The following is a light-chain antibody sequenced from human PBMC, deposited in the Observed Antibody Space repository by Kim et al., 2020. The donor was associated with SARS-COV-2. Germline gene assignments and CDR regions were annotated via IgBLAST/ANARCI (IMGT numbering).Light chain of an antibody. CDR2: EGS. V-gene: IGLV2-23*01. CDR3: CSYAGSSWV. J-gene: IGLJ2*01. Sequence: PGQSLAISCTGTSSDVGSYHLVSWYQQHPGKAPKFMIYEGSKRPSGVSNRFSGSKSGNTASLTISGLQAEDEADYYCCSYAGSSWVFGGGTQLTVL. CDR1: SSDVGSYHL.